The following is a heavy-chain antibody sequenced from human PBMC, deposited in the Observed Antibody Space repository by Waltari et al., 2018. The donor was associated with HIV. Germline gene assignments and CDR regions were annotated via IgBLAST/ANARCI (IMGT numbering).Heavy chain of an antibody. CDR2: INTEGSTT. Sequence: EVQLVESGGGLIQPGGSLRLSCTASGFTFSNYWMHWVRQAPGKGLVWVSRINTEGSTTNFADSGKGRFTISRDNAKNTLYLQMNILRAEDTAVYYCARGYCSGGSCSGFDPRGQGTLVTVSS. D-gene: IGHD2-15*01. CDR1: GFTFSNYW. CDR3: ARGYCSGGSCSGFDP. V-gene: IGHV3-74*01. J-gene: IGHJ5*02.